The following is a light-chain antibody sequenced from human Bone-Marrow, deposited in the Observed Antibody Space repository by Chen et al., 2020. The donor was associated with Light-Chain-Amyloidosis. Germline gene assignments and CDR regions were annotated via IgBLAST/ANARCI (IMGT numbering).Light chain of an antibody. J-gene: IGKJ4*01. V-gene: IGKV1-16*02. CDR1: QGIGNS. Sequence: DIQMTQSPSSLSASVGDRVTITCRASQGIGNSLAWFQQKPGKAPKPLIYAASSLQSGVTLKFSGSGSGTDFTLTISSLQPADFATYYCQQYKSYPFTFGGGTMVEIK. CDR2: AAS. CDR3: QQYKSYPFT.